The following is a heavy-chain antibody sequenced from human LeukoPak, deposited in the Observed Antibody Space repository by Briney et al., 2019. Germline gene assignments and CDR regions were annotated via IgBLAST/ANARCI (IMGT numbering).Heavy chain of an antibody. V-gene: IGHV4-39*07. CDR2: IYYSGST. CDR1: GGSISSSSYY. Sequence: PSETLSLTCTVSGGSISSSSYYWVWIRQTPGKGLEWIGSIYYSGSTYYNPSLTSRVTISEDTSKNQFSLRLSSVTAADTAVYYCARFPSFYDLSGAPNAFDIWGQGTMVIVSS. CDR3: ARFPSFYDLSGAPNAFDI. J-gene: IGHJ3*02. D-gene: IGHD2-15*01.